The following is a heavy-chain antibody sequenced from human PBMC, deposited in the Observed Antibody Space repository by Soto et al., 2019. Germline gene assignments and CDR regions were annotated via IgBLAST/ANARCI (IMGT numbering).Heavy chain of an antibody. CDR1: SYTFTSYA. Sequence: SGKISFKASSYTFTSYAMHWVLQAPGQRLEWMGWINAGNGNTKYSQKFQGRVTITRDTSASTAYMELSSLRSEDTAVYYCERYLPLAVDAFDIWGQGTMVTV. D-gene: IGHD6-25*01. J-gene: IGHJ3*02. CDR2: INAGNGNT. CDR3: ERYLPLAVDAFDI. V-gene: IGHV1-3*01.